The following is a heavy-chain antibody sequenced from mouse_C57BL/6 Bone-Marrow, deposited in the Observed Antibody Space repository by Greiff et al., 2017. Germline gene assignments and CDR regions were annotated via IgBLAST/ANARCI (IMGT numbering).Heavy chain of an antibody. CDR1: GFTFSDYY. Sequence: EVKLVESEGGLVQPGSSMKLSCTASGFTFSDYYMAWVRQVPEKGLEWVANINYDGSSTYYLDSLKSRFIISRDNAKNILYLQMSSLKSEDTATYYCAIITTDYAMDYWGQGTSDTVSS. V-gene: IGHV5-16*01. J-gene: IGHJ4*01. CDR2: INYDGSST. D-gene: IGHD1-1*01. CDR3: AIITTDYAMDY.